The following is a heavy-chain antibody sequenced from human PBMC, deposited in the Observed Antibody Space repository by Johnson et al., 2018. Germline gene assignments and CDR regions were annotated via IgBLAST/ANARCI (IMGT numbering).Heavy chain of an antibody. Sequence: VQLVQSGGGVVQPGRTLRLSCSASGFTFSIYAMHWVRPAPGQGQERVAVISHDGSKKYYGDPVKGRFTNSRDKSKNTLYLQMNSLIIEDTAVYYCARDCLAYADYGCFQDWGQGTLVTVSS. CDR1: GFTFSIYA. V-gene: IGHV3-30-3*01. CDR2: ISHDGSKK. CDR3: ARDCLAYADYGCFQD. D-gene: IGHD4-17*01. J-gene: IGHJ1*01.